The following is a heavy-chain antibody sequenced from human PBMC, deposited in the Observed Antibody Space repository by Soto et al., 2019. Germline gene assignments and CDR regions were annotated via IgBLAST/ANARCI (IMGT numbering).Heavy chain of an antibody. CDR1: GYTFTGYY. Sequence: GASVKVSCKASGYTFTGYYMHWVRQAPGQGLEWMGWINPNSGGTNYAQKFQGWVTMTRDTSISTAYMELSRLRSDDTAVYYCARASEYYYYGMDVWGQGTTVTVS. J-gene: IGHJ6*02. V-gene: IGHV1-2*04. CDR3: ARASEYYYYGMDV. CDR2: INPNSGGT.